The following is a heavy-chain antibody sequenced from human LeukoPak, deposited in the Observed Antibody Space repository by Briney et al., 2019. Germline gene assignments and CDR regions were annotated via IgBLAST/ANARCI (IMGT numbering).Heavy chain of an antibody. CDR1: GYTFTSYG. Sequence: ASVKVSCKASGYTFTSYGISWVRQAPGQGLEWMGWISAYNGNTNYVQKLQGRVTMTTDTSTSTAYMELRSLRSDDTAVYYCATDQYSSGWYRLNAFDIWGQGTMVTVSS. V-gene: IGHV1-18*01. J-gene: IGHJ3*02. D-gene: IGHD6-19*01. CDR2: ISAYNGNT. CDR3: ATDQYSSGWYRLNAFDI.